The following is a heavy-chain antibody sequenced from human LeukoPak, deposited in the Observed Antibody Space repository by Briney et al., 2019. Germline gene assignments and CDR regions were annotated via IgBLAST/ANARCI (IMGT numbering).Heavy chain of an antibody. CDR1: GFTFNRYT. CDR3: ARDLVSRSNY. D-gene: IGHD6-6*01. CDR2: ISSSGYYI. Sequence: GGSLRLSCAASGFTFNRYTMNWVRQTPGKGLEWVSSISSSGYYIYYADSVKGRFTISRDNAKNSLYLQMNRLRAEDTAVYYCARDLVSRSNYWGQGTPVTVSS. J-gene: IGHJ4*02. V-gene: IGHV3-21*01.